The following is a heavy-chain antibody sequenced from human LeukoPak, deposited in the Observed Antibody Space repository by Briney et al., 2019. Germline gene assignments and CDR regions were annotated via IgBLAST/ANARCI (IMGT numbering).Heavy chain of an antibody. Sequence: KPGGSLRLSCAASGFTFSSYSMNWVRQAPGKGLEWVSSISSSSSYICYADSVKGRFTISRDNAKSSPYLQMNSLRAEDTAVYYCARADILTGYYFDYWGQGTLVTVSS. CDR2: ISSSSSYI. CDR3: ARADILTGYYFDY. V-gene: IGHV3-21*01. J-gene: IGHJ4*02. D-gene: IGHD3-9*01. CDR1: GFTFSSYS.